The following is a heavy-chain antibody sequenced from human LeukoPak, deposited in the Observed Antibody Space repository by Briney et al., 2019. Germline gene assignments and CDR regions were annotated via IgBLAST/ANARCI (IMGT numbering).Heavy chain of an antibody. V-gene: IGHV4-59*01. D-gene: IGHD6-25*01. CDR2: VHHTGSR. CDR1: GASISSYY. CDR3: ARERATSGRCRFDF. J-gene: IGHJ4*02. Sequence: SETLCLTCTVSGASISSYYWSWIRQSPGKDLEWIGYVHHTGSRSYNPSLKSRVTISLDRDKSQFSMKLTSVTAADTAVYYCARERATSGRCRFDFWGQGALVTVSS.